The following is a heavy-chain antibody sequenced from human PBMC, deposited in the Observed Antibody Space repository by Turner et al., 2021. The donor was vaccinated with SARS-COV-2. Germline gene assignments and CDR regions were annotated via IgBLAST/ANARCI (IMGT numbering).Heavy chain of an antibody. CDR2: IKQDGSEK. D-gene: IGHD6-19*01. J-gene: IGHJ4*02. V-gene: IGHV3-7*01. Sequence: EVQLVESGGGLVQPGGSLRLSCAASGFTFSSYWMIWVRQAPGKGLGWVANIKQDGSEKYYVDSVKGRFTISRDNAKNSLYLQMNSQRAEDTAVYYCARDQGAVTGAYDYWGQGTLVTVSS. CDR3: ARDQGAVTGAYDY. CDR1: GFTFSSYW.